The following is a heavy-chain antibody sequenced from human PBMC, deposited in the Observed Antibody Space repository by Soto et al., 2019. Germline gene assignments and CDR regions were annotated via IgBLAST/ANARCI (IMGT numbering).Heavy chain of an antibody. CDR3: ARSGSEVDY. V-gene: IGHV3-7*01. J-gene: IGHJ4*02. Sequence: EVQLMESGGDLVQPGGSLRLSCAVSGFTFSHYWMTWVRQAPGKGLEWVANIKEDGSQKNYVDSVKGRFTVSRDNAKNSLYLQMNSLRAEDTAVYYCARSGSEVDYWGQGTLVIVSS. D-gene: IGHD3-10*01. CDR2: IKEDGSQK. CDR1: GFTFSHYW.